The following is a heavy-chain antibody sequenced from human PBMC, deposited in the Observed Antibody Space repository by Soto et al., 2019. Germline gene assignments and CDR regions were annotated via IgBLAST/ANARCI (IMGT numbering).Heavy chain of an antibody. CDR2: INHSGST. CDR3: ARGGPRGYSYGQGDYYYYGMDV. Sequence: KSSETLSLTCAVYGGSFSGYYWSWIRQPPGKGLEWIGEINHSGSTNYNPSLKSRVTISVDTSKNQFSLKLSSVTAADTAVYYCARGGPRGYSYGQGDYYYYGMDVWGQGTTVTVSS. CDR1: GGSFSGYY. V-gene: IGHV4-34*01. J-gene: IGHJ6*02. D-gene: IGHD5-18*01.